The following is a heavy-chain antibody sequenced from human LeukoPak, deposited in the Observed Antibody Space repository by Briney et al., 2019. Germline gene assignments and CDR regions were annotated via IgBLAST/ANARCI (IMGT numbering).Heavy chain of an antibody. D-gene: IGHD3-10*01. Sequence: PGGSLRLSCVVSGFTFASSWMTWVRQAPGKGLEWVANIKEDGSEKHYVDSVKGRFTIPRDNAKNSLYLQMNSLRAEDTAVYYCAREPGIGYAFDIWGQGTMVTVSS. CDR3: AREPGIGYAFDI. V-gene: IGHV3-7*01. CDR1: GFTFASSW. J-gene: IGHJ3*02. CDR2: IKEDGSEK.